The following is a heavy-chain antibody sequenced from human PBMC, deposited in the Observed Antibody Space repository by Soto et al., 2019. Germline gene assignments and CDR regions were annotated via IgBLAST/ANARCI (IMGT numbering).Heavy chain of an antibody. J-gene: IGHJ6*02. CDR2: ISGSGGST. D-gene: IGHD3-10*01. CDR1: GFTFSSYA. CDR3: AKGPLLWFGTNYGMDV. V-gene: IGHV3-23*01. Sequence: PGGSLRLSCAASGFTFSSYAMSWVRQAPGKGLEWVSAISGSGGSTYYAHSVKGRFTISRDNSKNTLYLQMNSLRAEDTAVYYCAKGPLLWFGTNYGMDVWGQGTTVTVSS.